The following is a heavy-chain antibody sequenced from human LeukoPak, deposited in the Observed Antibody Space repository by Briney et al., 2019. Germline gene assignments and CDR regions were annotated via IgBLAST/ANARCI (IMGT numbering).Heavy chain of an antibody. CDR1: GYSFTNYY. Sequence: ASVKVSCKASGYSFTNYYMYWVRQAPGQGLEWMGVINPSGGSTSYAQKFQGRVILTRDTSTSAVYMELSSLRSEDTAVYYCARVHHPYSSSWYAFDYWGQGTLVTVSS. CDR3: ARVHHPYSSSWYAFDY. V-gene: IGHV1-46*01. J-gene: IGHJ4*02. D-gene: IGHD6-13*01. CDR2: INPSGGST.